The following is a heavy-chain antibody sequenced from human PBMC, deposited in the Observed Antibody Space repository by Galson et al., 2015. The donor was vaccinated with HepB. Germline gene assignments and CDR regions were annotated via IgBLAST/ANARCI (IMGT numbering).Heavy chain of an antibody. J-gene: IGHJ5*02. CDR3: ATGVMIRGIAAAGGLAGFDP. D-gene: IGHD6-13*01. CDR1: GYTLTELS. V-gene: IGHV1-24*01. Sequence: SVKVSCKVSGYTLTELSMHWVRQAPGKGLEWMGGFDPEDGETIYAQKFQGRVTMTEDTSTDTAYMELSSLRSEDTAVYYCATGVMIRGIAAAGGLAGFDPWGQGTLVTVSS. CDR2: FDPEDGET.